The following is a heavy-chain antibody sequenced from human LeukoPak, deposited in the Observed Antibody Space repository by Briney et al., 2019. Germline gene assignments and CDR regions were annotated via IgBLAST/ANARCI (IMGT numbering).Heavy chain of an antibody. D-gene: IGHD1-1*01. CDR2: IYYSGST. V-gene: IGHV4-61*01. CDR1: GGSIGSGNYY. J-gene: IGHJ3*02. CDR3: ARGLANAGAFDI. Sequence: PSETLSLTCTVSGGSIGSGNYYWSWIRQPPGKGLEWIGYIYYSGSTNYNPSLKSRVTISVDTSKTQFSLKLSSVTAADTAVYYCARGLANAGAFDIWGQGTMVTVSS.